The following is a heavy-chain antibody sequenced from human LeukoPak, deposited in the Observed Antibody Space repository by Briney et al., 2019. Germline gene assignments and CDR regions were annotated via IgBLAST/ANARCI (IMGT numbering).Heavy chain of an antibody. J-gene: IGHJ4*02. V-gene: IGHV3-23*01. CDR3: AKDVSRVGATEY. CDR1: VFTFSNFA. D-gene: IGHD1-26*01. CDR2: ISAGGDT. Sequence: AGPLRLSCTTSVFTFSNFAMSWVRQAPGQGLEWVSGISAGGDTYSAGSVKGLFTISRDNSKNTLYLQMNSLRVEDTAVYYCAKDVSRVGATEYWGQGTLVTVSS.